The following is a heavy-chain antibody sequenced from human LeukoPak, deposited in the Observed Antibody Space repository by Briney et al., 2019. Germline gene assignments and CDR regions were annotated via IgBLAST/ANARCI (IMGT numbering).Heavy chain of an antibody. J-gene: IGHJ6*02. CDR1: GFTVSSNY. D-gene: IGHD4-11*01. Sequence: GGSLRLSCAASGFTVSSNYMSWVRQAPGKGLEWVSVIYSGGSTYYADSVKGRFTISRDNSKNTLYLQMNSLRAEDTAVYYCARDDYIYYYGMDVWGQGTTVTVSS. CDR3: ARDDYIYYYGMDV. V-gene: IGHV3-66*01. CDR2: IYSGGST.